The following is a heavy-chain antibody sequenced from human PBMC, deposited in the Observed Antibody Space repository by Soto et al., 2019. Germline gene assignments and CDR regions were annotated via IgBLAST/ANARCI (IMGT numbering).Heavy chain of an antibody. CDR1: GFTFRSYG. Sequence: PGGSLRLSCAASGFTFRSYGMHWVRQAPGKGLEWVAVISYDGSNKYYADSVKGRFTISRDNSKNTLYLQMNSLRAEDTAVYYCAKDGTVTTYFDYWGQGTLVTVSS. J-gene: IGHJ4*02. CDR3: AKDGTVTTYFDY. CDR2: ISYDGSNK. D-gene: IGHD4-4*01. V-gene: IGHV3-30*18.